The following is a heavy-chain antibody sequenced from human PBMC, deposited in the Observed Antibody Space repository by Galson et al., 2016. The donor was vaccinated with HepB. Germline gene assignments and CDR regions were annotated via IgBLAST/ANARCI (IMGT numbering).Heavy chain of an antibody. CDR3: TTVYSDTSL. D-gene: IGHD1-26*01. Sequence: SLRLSCAASGFAFSNAWMHWVRQAPGKGLEWVGRIKTRTDGGATDCTAPVKGKFTISRDDSINTLYLQMNSLKTEDTAVYYCTTVYSDTSLWGQGTLVTVSS. V-gene: IGHV3-15*01. CDR2: IKTRTDGGAT. J-gene: IGHJ4*02. CDR1: GFAFSNAW.